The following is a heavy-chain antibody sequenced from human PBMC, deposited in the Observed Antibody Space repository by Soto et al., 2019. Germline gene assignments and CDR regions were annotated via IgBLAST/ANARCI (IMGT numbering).Heavy chain of an antibody. CDR1: GYSFTNYW. Sequence: GESLKISCKGSGYSFTNYWIGWVRQMPGKGPEWVAIICPGDSQTRYSPSFQGQVTISVDKSISTAYLQWSSLKASDTAMYYCARYSSRNGPDYWGQGTMVTVSS. J-gene: IGHJ4*02. CDR2: ICPGDSQT. D-gene: IGHD1-26*01. V-gene: IGHV5-51*01. CDR3: ARYSSRNGPDY.